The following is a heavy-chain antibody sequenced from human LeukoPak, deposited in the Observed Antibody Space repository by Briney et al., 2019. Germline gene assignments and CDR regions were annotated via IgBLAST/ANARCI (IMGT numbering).Heavy chain of an antibody. Sequence: TGGSLRLSCAASGFTFSTYGMHWVRQAPGKGLEWVAVISYDGSNKYYADSVKGRFTISRDNSKSTLYLQMNSLRAEDTAAYYCAKGGADYGEYDYWGQGTLVTVSS. D-gene: IGHD4-17*01. J-gene: IGHJ4*02. CDR3: AKGGADYGEYDY. CDR1: GFTFSTYG. V-gene: IGHV3-30*18. CDR2: ISYDGSNK.